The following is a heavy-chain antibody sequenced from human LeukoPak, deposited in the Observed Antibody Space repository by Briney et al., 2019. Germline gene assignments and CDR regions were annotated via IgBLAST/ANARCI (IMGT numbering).Heavy chain of an antibody. Sequence: SETLSLTCTVSGGSIISSSHYWGWIRQPPGKGLEWIGSIYYSGSTYYNPSLKSRVTVSVDTSKNQFSLRLSSVTAADTAVYYCARQIAAATLYYFDFWGQGTLVTVSS. CDR3: ARQIAAATLYYFDF. D-gene: IGHD1-26*01. CDR2: IYYSGST. V-gene: IGHV4-39*01. J-gene: IGHJ4*02. CDR1: GGSIISSSHY.